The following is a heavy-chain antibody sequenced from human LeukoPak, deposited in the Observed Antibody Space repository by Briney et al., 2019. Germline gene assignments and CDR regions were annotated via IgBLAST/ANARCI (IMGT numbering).Heavy chain of an antibody. V-gene: IGHV3-9*01. D-gene: IGHD1-26*01. CDR1: GFTFDDYA. Sequence: GRSLRLSCATSGFTFDDYATHWFRQAPGKALEGVSGISSNSDRTVYADSVKGRFTISIDNAKKPLYLQMNSLKGEDTALYYCAKDNRGTYYFYYFDYWGQGTPVTVSS. J-gene: IGHJ4*02. CDR3: AKDNRGTYYFYYFDY. CDR2: ISSNSDRT.